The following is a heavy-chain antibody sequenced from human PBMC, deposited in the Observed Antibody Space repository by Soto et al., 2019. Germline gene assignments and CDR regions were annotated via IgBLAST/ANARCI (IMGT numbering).Heavy chain of an antibody. CDR1: GGTFSTYS. Sequence: QVQLVQSGAEVKKPGSSVKVSCKASGGTFSTYSISWVRQAPGQGLEWIGGSPPIFGTSKYAKNFQRRVTVTATESTSTGYMDLSSLRSDDTDVYYCARGGRCLRSACSYVMEVWGQGTTVTVSS. CDR2: SPPIFGTS. D-gene: IGHD2-15*01. CDR3: ARGGRCLRSACSYVMEV. J-gene: IGHJ6*02. V-gene: IGHV1-69*01.